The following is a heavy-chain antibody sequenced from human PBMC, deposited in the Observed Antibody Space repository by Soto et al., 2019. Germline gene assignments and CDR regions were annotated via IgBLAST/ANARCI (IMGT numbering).Heavy chain of an antibody. J-gene: IGHJ5*02. D-gene: IGHD2-15*01. V-gene: IGHV1-69*15. CDR1: GGTFSNHA. CDR2: IIPIFGTA. Sequence: QVQLMQSGAEVKKPGSSVKVSCKASGGTFSNHAITWVRQAPGQGLEWLGRIIPIFGTANYAQKFQGRVTITADESTTTAYMELSSLRSADTAVYYCAKDGGREGYFGNWFDPWGQGTLVTVSS. CDR3: AKDGGREGYFGNWFDP.